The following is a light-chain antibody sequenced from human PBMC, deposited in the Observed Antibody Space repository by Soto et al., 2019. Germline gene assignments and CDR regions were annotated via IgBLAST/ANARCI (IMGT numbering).Light chain of an antibody. CDR2: DVS. CDR1: SSDVGGYDY. CDR3: SSYTRFSVWV. Sequence: QSALTQPASVSGSPGQSITISCTGTSSDVGGYDYFSWYQQHPGKAPKLMIYDVSRRPSGVSDRFSGSKSDNTASLTISGLQAEDEADYYCSSYTRFSVWVFGGGTKLTVL. V-gene: IGLV2-14*01. J-gene: IGLJ3*02.